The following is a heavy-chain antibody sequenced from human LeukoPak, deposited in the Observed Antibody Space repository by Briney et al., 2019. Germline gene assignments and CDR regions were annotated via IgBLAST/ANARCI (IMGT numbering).Heavy chain of an antibody. J-gene: IGHJ5*02. Sequence: PSETLSLTCAVYVGSFSAYYWSWIRQPPGKGLEWIAEINHSGSTNYNPSLKSRVTISVDTSKNQFSLKLSSVTAADTAVYYCARVNYYDSSGYEDWWFDPWGQGTLVTVSS. CDR3: ARVNYYDSSGYEDWWFDP. CDR1: VGSFSAYY. V-gene: IGHV4-34*01. D-gene: IGHD3-22*01. CDR2: INHSGST.